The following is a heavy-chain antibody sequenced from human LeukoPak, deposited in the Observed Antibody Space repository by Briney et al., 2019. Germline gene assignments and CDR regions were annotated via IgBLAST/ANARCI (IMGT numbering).Heavy chain of an antibody. Sequence: SENLSLNCAVDGGSFSGYYWSWIRQPPGKGLEWIGEINHSGSTNYNPSLKSRVTISVDTSKNQFSLKLSSVTAADTAVYYCARGRWGIAAAGTPTTSGYDYWGQGTLVTVSS. D-gene: IGHD6-13*01. J-gene: IGHJ4*02. V-gene: IGHV4-34*01. CDR3: ARGRWGIAAAGTPTTSGYDY. CDR1: GGSFSGYY. CDR2: INHSGST.